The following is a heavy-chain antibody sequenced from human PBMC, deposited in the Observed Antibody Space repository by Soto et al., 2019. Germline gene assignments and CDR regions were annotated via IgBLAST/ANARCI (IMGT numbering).Heavy chain of an antibody. CDR3: ARDRSGRSGSYQPPDY. CDR1: GYTFTSYG. Sequence: QVQLVQSGAEVKKPGASVKVSCKASGYTFTSYGISWVRQAPGQGLEWMGWISADNGNTNYAQKLQGRVTMTTDTSTSTDYLELRSLRSDDTAVYYCARDRSGRSGSYQPPDYWGQGTLVTVSS. D-gene: IGHD1-26*01. CDR2: ISADNGNT. J-gene: IGHJ4*02. V-gene: IGHV1-18*01.